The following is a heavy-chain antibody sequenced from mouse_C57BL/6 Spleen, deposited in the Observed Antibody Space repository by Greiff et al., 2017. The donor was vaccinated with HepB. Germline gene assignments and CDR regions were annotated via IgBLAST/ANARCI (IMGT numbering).Heavy chain of an antibody. CDR1: GYSITSGYY. D-gene: IGHD1-2*01. J-gene: IGHJ1*03. CDR2: ISYDGSN. CDR3: AREPHCYDRGSQGYFDV. Sequence: ESGPGLVKPSQSLSLTCSVTGYSITSGYYWNWIRQFPGNKLEWLGYISYDGSNNYNPSLKNRISITRDTSKNQFFLKLNSVTTEDTATYYGAREPHCYDRGSQGYFDVWGTGTTVTVSS. V-gene: IGHV3-6*01.